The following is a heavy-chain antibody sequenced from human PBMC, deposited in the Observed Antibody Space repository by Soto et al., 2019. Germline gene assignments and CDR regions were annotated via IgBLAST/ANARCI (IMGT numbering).Heavy chain of an antibody. CDR3: ASGWFGEFVYYFDY. V-gene: IGHV1-18*01. CDR2: ISVYNGNT. D-gene: IGHD3-10*01. J-gene: IGHJ4*02. CDR1: GYTFTSYG. Sequence: ASVKVSCKASGYTFTSYGISWVRQAPGPGLEWMGWISVYNGNTNYAQKLQGRVTMTTDTSTSTAYMELRSLRSDDTAVYYCASGWFGEFVYYFDYWGQGTLVTVSS.